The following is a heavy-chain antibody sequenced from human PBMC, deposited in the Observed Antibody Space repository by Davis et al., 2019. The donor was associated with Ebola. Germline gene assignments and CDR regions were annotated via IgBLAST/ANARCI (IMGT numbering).Heavy chain of an antibody. D-gene: IGHD6-13*01. J-gene: IGHJ3*01. CDR1: GFTFSSYD. Sequence: GESLKISCVASGFTFSSYDMQWVRQTAGEGLEWVSSIGTDGDPHYADSAKGRFTISRENAKNSLYLQMNYLNAGDTALYYCARGDSSTWRLDFAFDVWGQGTVVTVSS. CDR2: IGTDGDP. V-gene: IGHV3-13*05. CDR3: ARGDSSTWRLDFAFDV.